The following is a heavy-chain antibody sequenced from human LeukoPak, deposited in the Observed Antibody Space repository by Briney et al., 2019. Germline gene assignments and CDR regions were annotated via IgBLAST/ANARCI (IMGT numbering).Heavy chain of an antibody. D-gene: IGHD4-23*01. CDR3: VREGNDLLTKNFDY. V-gene: IGHV1-2*02. CDR2: INPHSGVR. J-gene: IGHJ4*02. CDR1: GFTFTDYY. Sequence: ASVKVSCLASGFTFTDYYIHGVRQATGQGVAWMGYINPHSGVRSSPQKFQGRVTMTPDTSISAVYMELSSLTSDDTAIYYCVREGNDLLTKNFDYWGQGTLVTVSS.